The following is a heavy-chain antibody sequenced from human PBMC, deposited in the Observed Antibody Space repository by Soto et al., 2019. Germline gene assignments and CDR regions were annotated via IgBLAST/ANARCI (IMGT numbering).Heavy chain of an antibody. D-gene: IGHD3-9*01. CDR2: IYYSGTT. CDR1: GYSISSSNW. Sequence: SETLSLTCAVSGYSISSSNWWGWIRQPPGKGLEWIGYIYYSGTTYYNPSLKSRVTMSVDTSKNQFSLKLSSVTAADTAVYYCARGRFGYYDILTGYYHFDYWGQGTLVTVSS. J-gene: IGHJ4*02. CDR3: ARGRFGYYDILTGYYHFDY. V-gene: IGHV4-28*03.